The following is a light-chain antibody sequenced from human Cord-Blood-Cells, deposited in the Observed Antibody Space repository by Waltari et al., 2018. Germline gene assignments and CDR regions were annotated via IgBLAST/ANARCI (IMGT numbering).Light chain of an antibody. CDR3: CSYAGSSTWV. J-gene: IGLJ3*02. V-gene: IGLV2-23*01. Sequence: QSALTQPASVSGSPGQSITISCTGTSSDVGSYNLVSWYHQHPGKAPKLMIYEGSQRPSGVSNRFSGSKSGNTASLTISGLQAEDEADYYCCSYAGSSTWVFGGGTKLTVL. CDR1: SSDVGSYNL. CDR2: EGS.